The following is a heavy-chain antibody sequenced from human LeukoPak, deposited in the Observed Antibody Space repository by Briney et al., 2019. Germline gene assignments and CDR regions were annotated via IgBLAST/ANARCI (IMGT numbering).Heavy chain of an antibody. CDR3: ARGPSAAAVIPFDY. J-gene: IGHJ4*02. V-gene: IGHV4-34*01. CDR2: INHSGST. Sequence: PSETLSLTCAVYGGSFSGCYWSWIRQPPGKGLEWIGEINHSGSTNYNPSLKSRVTISVDTSKNQFSLKLSSVTAADTAVYYCARGPSAAAVIPFDYWGQGTLVTVSS. CDR1: GGSFSGCY. D-gene: IGHD3-10*01.